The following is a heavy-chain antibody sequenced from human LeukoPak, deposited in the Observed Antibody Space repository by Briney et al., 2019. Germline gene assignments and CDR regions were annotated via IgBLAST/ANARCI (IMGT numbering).Heavy chain of an antibody. D-gene: IGHD4-17*01. CDR2: IYYSGST. V-gene: IGHV4-39*01. CDR1: GSCISSISYY. Sequence: SETLSLTCTVSGSCISSISYYWGWIRQPPGKGLEWIGSIYYSGSTYYNPSLKSRVTISVDTSKNQFSLKLSSVTAANTAVYYCARSRDDYGDYAEAFDIWGQGTMVTVSS. J-gene: IGHJ3*02. CDR3: ARSRDDYGDYAEAFDI.